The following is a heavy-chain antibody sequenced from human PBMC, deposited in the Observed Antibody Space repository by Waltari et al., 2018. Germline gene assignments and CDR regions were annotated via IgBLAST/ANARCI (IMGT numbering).Heavy chain of an antibody. Sequence: QVQLVQSGAEVKKPGSSVKVSCKASGGTFSSYAISWVRQAPGQGLEWMGGIIPIFGTANYAQKFQGRVTITADESTSTAYMVLSSLRSEDTAVYYCAREYYDSSGYYLNWFDPWGQGTLVTVSS. J-gene: IGHJ5*02. D-gene: IGHD3-22*01. CDR1: GGTFSSYA. CDR3: AREYYDSSGYYLNWFDP. V-gene: IGHV1-69*01. CDR2: IIPIFGTA.